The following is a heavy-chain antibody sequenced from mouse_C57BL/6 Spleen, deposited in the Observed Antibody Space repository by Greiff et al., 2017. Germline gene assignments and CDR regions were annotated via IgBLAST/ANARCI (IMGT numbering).Heavy chain of an antibody. V-gene: IGHV1-76*01. CDR2: IYPGSGNT. Sequence: VQLHQSGAELVRPGASVKLSCKASGYTFTDYYINWVKQRPGQGLEWIARIYPGSGNTYYNEKFKGKATLTAEKSSSTAYMQLSSLTSEDSAVYFCARAYYGYLTWFSCWGQGTLVTVA. D-gene: IGHD2-9*01. CDR1: GYTFTDYY. J-gene: IGHJ3*01. CDR3: ARAYYGYLTWFSC.